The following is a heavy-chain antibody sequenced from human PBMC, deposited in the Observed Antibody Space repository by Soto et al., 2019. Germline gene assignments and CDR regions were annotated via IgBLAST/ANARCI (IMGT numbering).Heavy chain of an antibody. Sequence: EVQLVESGGGLVKSGGSLRLSCAASGFTFNYAWMTWVRQAPGKGLEWVGRIKSKTDGGTTDYAAPMKGRFTISRDDSSNTLYLQMNSLKTEDTAMYYCTTDRMDIWGQGTTVTVSS. V-gene: IGHV3-15*01. CDR1: GFTFNYAW. CDR2: IKSKTDGGTT. J-gene: IGHJ6*02. CDR3: TTDRMDI.